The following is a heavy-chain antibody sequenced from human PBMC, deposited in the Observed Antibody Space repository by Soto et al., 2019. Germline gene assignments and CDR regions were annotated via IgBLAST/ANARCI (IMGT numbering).Heavy chain of an antibody. J-gene: IGHJ4*02. CDR1: GFTFDTCG. V-gene: IGHV3-30*18. Sequence: PGGSLRLSCAASGFTFDTCGMHWVRQTPGGGLEWVAIVSYDGSNQQYSDSVKGRFTISRDNSNNTVYLQMDSLRPEDTAVYHCAKGANYYDGNGFYVFNFWGQGXPVTVSS. CDR2: VSYDGSNQ. D-gene: IGHD3-22*01. CDR3: AKGANYYDGNGFYVFNF.